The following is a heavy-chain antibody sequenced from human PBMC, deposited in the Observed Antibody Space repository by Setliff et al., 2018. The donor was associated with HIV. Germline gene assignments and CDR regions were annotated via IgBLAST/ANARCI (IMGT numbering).Heavy chain of an antibody. J-gene: IGHJ4*02. Sequence: SETLSLTCSVSGASISSHYWNWIRQPPGKGLEWIGYIYYSGSTNYNPSLKSRVTISVDTSKNQLSLKLRSVTAADTAVYYCASGYNYAYSDYWGQGTLVTVSS. CDR1: GASISSHY. CDR3: ASGYNYAYSDY. CDR2: IYYSGST. V-gene: IGHV4-59*08. D-gene: IGHD5-18*01.